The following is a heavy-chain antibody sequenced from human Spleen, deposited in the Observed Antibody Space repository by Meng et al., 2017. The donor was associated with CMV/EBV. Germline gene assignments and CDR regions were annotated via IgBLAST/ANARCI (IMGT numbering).Heavy chain of an antibody. J-gene: IGHJ6*02. Sequence: GESLKISCAVSGFSVNSNFMTWVRQAPGKGLEWVSVIYRSGGTYYANSVKGRFTISRDNAKNSLYLQMNSLRAEDTAVYYCARGITIFGVVIYYYYGMDVWGQGTTVTVSS. CDR2: IYRSGGT. D-gene: IGHD3-3*01. CDR3: ARGITIFGVVIYYYYGMDV. CDR1: GFSVNSNF. V-gene: IGHV3-53*01.